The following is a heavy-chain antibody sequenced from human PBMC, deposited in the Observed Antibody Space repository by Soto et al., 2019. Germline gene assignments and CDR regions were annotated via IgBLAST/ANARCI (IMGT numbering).Heavy chain of an antibody. CDR1: GFTFSSYA. CDR2: ISYDGSNK. J-gene: IGHJ4*02. CDR3: ARDLPDYYDSSGSPKGGVDY. Sequence: PGGSLRLSCAASGFTFSSYAMHWVRQAPGEGLEWVAVISYDGSNKYYADSVKGRFTISRDNSKNTLYLQMNSLRAEDTAVYYCARDLPDYYDSSGSPKGGVDYWGQGTLVTVSS. V-gene: IGHV3-30-3*01. D-gene: IGHD3-22*01.